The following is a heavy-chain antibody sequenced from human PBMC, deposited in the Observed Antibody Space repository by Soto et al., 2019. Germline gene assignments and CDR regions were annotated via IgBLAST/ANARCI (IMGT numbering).Heavy chain of an antibody. CDR1: GGAGPRGSYD. D-gene: IGHD2-21*02. CDR3: SRGPVVTPFADY. V-gene: IGHV4-61*01. CDR2: IYYSGST. J-gene: IGHJ4*02. Sequence: PSGTLSLICTISGGAGPRGSYDWSWIRQPPGKGLEWIGHIYYSGSTNYNPPLKSRVTISVDASKNQFSLKLSSVTAADTAIYYCSRGPVVTPFADYWGQGTLVTVSS.